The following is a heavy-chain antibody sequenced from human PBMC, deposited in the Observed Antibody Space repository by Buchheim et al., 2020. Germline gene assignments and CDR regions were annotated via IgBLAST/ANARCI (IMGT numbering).Heavy chain of an antibody. V-gene: IGHV1-8*01. Sequence: QVQLVQSGAEVKKPGASVKVSCKASGYTFTSYDLNWVRQATGQGLEWRGWMNTNSGNTGYAQKFQGRVTMTRDTSISTAYMELSSLRSEDTAVYYCATYSVGPGNYYYYGMDVWGQGTT. CDR3: ATYSVGPGNYYYYGMDV. CDR1: GYTFTSYD. J-gene: IGHJ6*02. CDR2: MNTNSGNT. D-gene: IGHD3-9*01.